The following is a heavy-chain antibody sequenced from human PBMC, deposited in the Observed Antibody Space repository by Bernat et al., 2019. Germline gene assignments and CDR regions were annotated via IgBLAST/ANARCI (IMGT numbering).Heavy chain of an antibody. CDR2: IIPIFGTA. V-gene: IGHV1-69*06. Sequence: QVQLVQSGAEVKKPGSSVKVSCKASGGTFSSYAISWVRQAPGQGLEWMGGIIPIFGTANYAQKFQGRVTITADKSTSTAYMELSSLRSEDTAVYYCARDQYYYDSSGYRSVLAGGPLGYWGQGTLVTVSS. J-gene: IGHJ4*02. CDR3: ARDQYYYDSSGYRSVLAGGPLGY. D-gene: IGHD3-22*01. CDR1: GGTFSSYA.